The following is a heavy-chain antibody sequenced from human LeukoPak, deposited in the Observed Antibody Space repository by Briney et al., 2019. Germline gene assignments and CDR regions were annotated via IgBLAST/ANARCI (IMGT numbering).Heavy chain of an antibody. CDR3: ARAKKRTPLPISYYYYAMDV. CDR1: GFTFSTFA. D-gene: IGHD5-12*01. Sequence: GGSLRLSCAASGFTFSTFAMNWVRQAPGKGLEWLSGISGNGGSTSHAASLKGRFNISRDNSKNTLYLEMNGLRVDDTAVYFCARAKKRTPLPISYYYYAMDVWGPGTTVTASS. V-gene: IGHV3-23*01. CDR2: ISGNGGST. J-gene: IGHJ6*02.